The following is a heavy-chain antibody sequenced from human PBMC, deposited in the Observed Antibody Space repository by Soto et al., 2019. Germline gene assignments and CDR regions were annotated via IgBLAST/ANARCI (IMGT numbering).Heavy chain of an antibody. CDR3: ARVVPGAEAWFGP. CDR1: GYTFSNYG. J-gene: IGHJ5*02. CDR2: ISLYSDAT. V-gene: IGHV1-18*01. Sequence: QVQLVQSGGEVKRPGASVKVSCKTSGYTFSNYGITWVRQAPGQPLEWLGWISLYSDATNYAQKFQGRVSMTTDTSTTTAYMELRSLRSDDTAVYYCARVVPGAEAWFGPWGQGTRVPVSS. D-gene: IGHD2-2*01.